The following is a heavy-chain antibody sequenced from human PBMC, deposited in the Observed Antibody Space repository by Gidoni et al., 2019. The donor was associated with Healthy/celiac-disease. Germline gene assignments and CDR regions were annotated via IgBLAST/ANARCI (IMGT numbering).Heavy chain of an antibody. CDR3: ARDGRSYWYFDL. V-gene: IGHV4-38-2*02. CDR2: IYHSGST. Sequence: GWIRQPPGKGLEWIGSIYHSGSTYYNPSLKSRVTISVDTSKNQFSLKLSSVTAADTAVYYCARDGRSYWYFDLWGRGTLVTVSS. J-gene: IGHJ2*01.